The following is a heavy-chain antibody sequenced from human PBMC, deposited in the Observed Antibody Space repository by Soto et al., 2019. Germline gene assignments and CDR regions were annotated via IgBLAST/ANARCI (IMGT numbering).Heavy chain of an antibody. J-gene: IGHJ4*02. CDR1: GFTFNTYW. Sequence: EVQLVESGGDLVQPGGSLRLSCVASGFTFNTYWMSWVRQAPGKGLEWVANIKEDGSDKYYVDSVKGRFTISRDNAKNLLYLQMNSLGAGDTAMYYCARFTRGSSGDYWGQGTLVTVFS. D-gene: IGHD6-25*01. CDR2: IKEDGSDK. V-gene: IGHV3-7*01. CDR3: ARFTRGSSGDY.